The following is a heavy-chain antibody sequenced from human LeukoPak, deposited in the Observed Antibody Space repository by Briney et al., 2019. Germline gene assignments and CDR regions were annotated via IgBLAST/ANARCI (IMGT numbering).Heavy chain of an antibody. Sequence: ASVKVSCKASGYTFTSYGISWVRQAPGQGLEWMGWINAGNGNTKYSQKFQGRVTITRDTSASTAYMELSSLRSEDTAVYYCARSSGWLDDWYFDLWGRGTLVTVSS. V-gene: IGHV1-3*01. J-gene: IGHJ2*01. CDR3: ARSSGWLDDWYFDL. D-gene: IGHD6-19*01. CDR1: GYTFTSYG. CDR2: INAGNGNT.